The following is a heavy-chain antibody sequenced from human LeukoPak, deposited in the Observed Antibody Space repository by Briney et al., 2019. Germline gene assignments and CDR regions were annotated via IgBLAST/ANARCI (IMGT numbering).Heavy chain of an antibody. V-gene: IGHV3-48*04. J-gene: IGHJ4*02. CDR1: GFIFSTYS. D-gene: IGHD1-26*01. CDR3: ARGGLGSWTFDS. CDR2: ISSSGSTI. Sequence: PGGSLRLSCAASGFIFSTYSMNWVRQAPGKGLEWVSYISSSGSTIYYADSVKGRFTISRDNAKYSLYLQMNSLRAEDTAVYYCARGGLGSWTFDSWGQGTLVTVSS.